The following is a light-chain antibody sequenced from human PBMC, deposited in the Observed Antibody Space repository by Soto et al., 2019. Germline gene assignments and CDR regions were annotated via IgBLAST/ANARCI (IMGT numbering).Light chain of an antibody. CDR2: GAS. J-gene: IGKJ4*01. V-gene: IGKV3-20*01. CDR3: QQYGSSPPRLT. Sequence: EIVLTQSPGTLSLSPGEGATLSCSASQSVTSSYLAWYQQKPGQAPRLLIYGASSRATGIPDRFSGSGSGTDFTLTISRLEPEDFAVYYCQQYGSSPPRLTFGGGTKVESK. CDR1: QSVTSSY.